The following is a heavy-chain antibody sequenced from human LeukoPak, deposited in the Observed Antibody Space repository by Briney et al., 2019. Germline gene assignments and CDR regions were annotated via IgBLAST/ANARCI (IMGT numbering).Heavy chain of an antibody. CDR1: GYTFTAYL. CDR3: ARGTQIDSSVYYAGHFDY. J-gene: IGHJ4*02. V-gene: IGHV1-46*01. D-gene: IGHD3-22*01. Sequence: ASVKVSCKASGYTFTAYLMHSLRQAPGQGLEWMGIINPNDGSTNYAQRVQGRVTMTRDRSTSTVYMELSSLRSEDTAVYYYARGTQIDSSVYYAGHFDYWGQGTLVTGSS. CDR2: INPNDGST.